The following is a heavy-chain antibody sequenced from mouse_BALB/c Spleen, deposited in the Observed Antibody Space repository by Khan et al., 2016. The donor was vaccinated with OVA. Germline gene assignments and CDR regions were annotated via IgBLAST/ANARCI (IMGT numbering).Heavy chain of an antibody. CDR2: IYPGDGDT. V-gene: IGHV1-87*01. D-gene: IGHD2-14*01. CDR1: GYTFTSYW. J-gene: IGHJ2*01. Sequence: QVQLKQSGAELARPGASVKLSCKASGYTFTSYWMQWVKQRPGQGLEWIGAIYPGDGDTRYTQKFKGKATLTADKSSSTAYMQRSSLASEDSAVYYCARWGTYRYDVSDYWGQGTTLTVSS. CDR3: ARWGTYRYDVSDY.